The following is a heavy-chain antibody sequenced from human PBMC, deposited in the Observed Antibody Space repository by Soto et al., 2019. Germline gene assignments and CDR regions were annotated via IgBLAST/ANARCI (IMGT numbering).Heavy chain of an antibody. J-gene: IGHJ3*01. D-gene: IGHD6-19*01. Sequence: QVQLQESGPGLVKPSGTLSLTCAVSGDSISNSRWWTWVRQPPGKGLEWIGDIFHSGDTNHNPSLKSRVFISVDKSQTQFSLKVSSVTAADTAVYYCADSTGWYRHDVWGQGTVVTVSS. CDR3: ADSTGWYRHDV. CDR2: IFHSGDT. V-gene: IGHV4-4*02. CDR1: GDSISNSRW.